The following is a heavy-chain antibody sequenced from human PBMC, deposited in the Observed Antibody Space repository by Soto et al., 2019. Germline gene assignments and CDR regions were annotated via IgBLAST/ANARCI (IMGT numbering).Heavy chain of an antibody. CDR2: GYYNGCP. D-gene: IGHD3-3*01. Sequence: QLQLRESGPGLVKPSETLSLTCTVSGGSISSSSYYWAWNRQSPGKGLEWIGSGYYNGCPYYNPSLKCPVTISVDTSNNQFSLKLTSVTAADTAVYYCARMGDFWSGPGELDPWGQGTLVTVSS. CDR1: GGSISSSSYY. V-gene: IGHV4-39*01. J-gene: IGHJ5*02. CDR3: ARMGDFWSGPGELDP.